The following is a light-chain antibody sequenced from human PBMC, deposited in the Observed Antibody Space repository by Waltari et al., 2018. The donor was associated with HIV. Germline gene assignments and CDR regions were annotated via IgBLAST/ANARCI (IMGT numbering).Light chain of an antibody. V-gene: IGLV1-40*01. J-gene: IGLJ2*01. Sequence: QSLLTQPPSVSGAPGQSVTIPCTGSSSNIGAGYAVHWYQQLPGTAPQLRIYGNSLRPSGVPDLCFGSNSDTSASLAITGLRAEDEADYYCQSYDSSLSGDVVFGGGTSLTVL. CDR2: GNS. CDR3: QSYDSSLSGDVV. CDR1: SSNIGAGYA.